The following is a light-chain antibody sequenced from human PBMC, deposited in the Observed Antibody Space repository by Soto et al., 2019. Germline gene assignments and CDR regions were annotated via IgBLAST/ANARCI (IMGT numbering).Light chain of an antibody. CDR3: QQYGCSPRT. V-gene: IGKV3-20*01. Sequence: EIVLTQSPGTLSLSPGERATLFCRASQSVSSSSLAWYQQKRGQAPRLLIHDASIRATGIPDRFSGSGSGTDFTLTISRLDPEDFAVYYCQQYGCSPRTFGQGTKVDIK. CDR1: QSVSSSS. J-gene: IGKJ1*01. CDR2: DAS.